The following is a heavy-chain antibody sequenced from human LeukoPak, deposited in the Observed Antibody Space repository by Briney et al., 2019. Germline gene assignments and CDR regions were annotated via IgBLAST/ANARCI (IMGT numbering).Heavy chain of an antibody. Sequence: GGSLRLSCAASGFTFSSYGMHWVRQAPGRGLEWVAFIRYDGGNKYYADSVKGRFTISRDNSKNTLYLQMNSLRAEDTAVYYCAKDPGVRWLVHDYFDYWGQGTLVTVSS. J-gene: IGHJ4*02. CDR2: IRYDGGNK. D-gene: IGHD6-19*01. V-gene: IGHV3-30*02. CDR1: GFTFSSYG. CDR3: AKDPGVRWLVHDYFDY.